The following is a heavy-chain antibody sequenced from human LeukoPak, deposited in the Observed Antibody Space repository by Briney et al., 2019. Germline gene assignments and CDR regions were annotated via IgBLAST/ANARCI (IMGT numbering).Heavy chain of an antibody. J-gene: IGHJ5*02. V-gene: IGHV3-23*01. CDR2: ISGSGGST. Sequence: QPGGSLRLSCAASGFTFSSYAMSWVRQAPGKGLEWVSAISGSGGSTYYADSVKGRFTISRDNSKNTLYLQMNSLRAEDTAVYYRAKLLWFGDSSWFDPWGQGTLSPSPQ. D-gene: IGHD3-10*01. CDR1: GFTFSSYA. CDR3: AKLLWFGDSSWFDP.